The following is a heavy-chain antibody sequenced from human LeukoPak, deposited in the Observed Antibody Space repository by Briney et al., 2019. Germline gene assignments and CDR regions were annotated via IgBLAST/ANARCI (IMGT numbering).Heavy chain of an antibody. D-gene: IGHD3-10*01. J-gene: IGHJ4*02. CDR1: GYSTSSGYY. CDR2: FYHSGRT. V-gene: IGHV4-38-2*01. Sequence: PSETLSLTCVDPGYSTSSGYYWGWIRQPPGKGLDGIGRFYHSGRTYYNPSLKRRVTISVDTSKNQFSLKLSSVTAADTAVYYCAFRSITMVRGVIHLFDYWGQGTLVTVSS. CDR3: AFRSITMVRGVIHLFDY.